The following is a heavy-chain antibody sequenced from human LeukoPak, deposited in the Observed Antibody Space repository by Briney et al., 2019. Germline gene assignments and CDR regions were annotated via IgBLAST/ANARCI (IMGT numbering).Heavy chain of an antibody. V-gene: IGHV3-30*18. CDR3: AKDLGYCTNGVCSGSGFDY. J-gene: IGHJ4*02. D-gene: IGHD2-8*01. CDR1: GFTLSSYG. CDR2: ISYDGSNK. Sequence: GGSLRLSCAASGFTLSSYGMHWVRQAPGQGLEWVAVISYDGSNKYYADSVKGRFTISRDNSKNTLYLQMNSLRAEDTAVYYCAKDLGYCTNGVCSGSGFDYWGQGTLVTVSS.